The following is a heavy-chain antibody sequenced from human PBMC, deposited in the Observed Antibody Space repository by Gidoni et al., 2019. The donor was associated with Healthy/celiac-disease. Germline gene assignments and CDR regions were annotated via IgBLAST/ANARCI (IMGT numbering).Heavy chain of an antibody. J-gene: IGHJ4*02. Sequence: QVQLQQWGAGLLKPSETLSLTCAVYGGSFSGYYWSWIRQPPGKGLEWIGEINHSGSTNYNPSLKSRVTISVDTSKNQFSLKLSSVTAADTAVYYCARARRQVGATNLDYWGQGTLVTVSS. CDR3: ARARRQVGATNLDY. CDR2: INHSGST. D-gene: IGHD1-26*01. V-gene: IGHV4-34*01. CDR1: GGSFSGYY.